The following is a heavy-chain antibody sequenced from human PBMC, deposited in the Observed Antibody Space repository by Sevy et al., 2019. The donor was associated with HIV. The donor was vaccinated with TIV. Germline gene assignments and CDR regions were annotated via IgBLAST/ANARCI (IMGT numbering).Heavy chain of an antibody. J-gene: IGHJ6*02. CDR2: IYYSGST. Sequence: SETLSLTCTVSGGSVSSGSYYWSWIRQPPGKGLEWIGYIYYSGSTNYNPSLKSRVTISVDTSKNQFSLKLSSVTAAETAVYYCAGSFVLRFLEWPPYYYYYGMDVWGQGTTVTVSS. CDR3: AGSFVLRFLEWPPYYYYYGMDV. D-gene: IGHD3-3*01. CDR1: GGSVSSGSYY. V-gene: IGHV4-61*01.